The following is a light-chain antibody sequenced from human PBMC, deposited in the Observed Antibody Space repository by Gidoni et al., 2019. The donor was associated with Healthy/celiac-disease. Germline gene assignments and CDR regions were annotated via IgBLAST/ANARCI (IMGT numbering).Light chain of an antibody. CDR1: QSISSY. V-gene: IGKV1-39*01. CDR2: AAS. CDR3: QQSYSTPT. Sequence: DIQMTQSPSSLSASVGDRVTITCRASQSISSYLNWYQQKPGKAPKLLIYAASSLQSGVPSRFSGSGSGTDFTLTISSRQPEDVATYYCQQSYSTPTFGQGTRLEIK. J-gene: IGKJ5*01.